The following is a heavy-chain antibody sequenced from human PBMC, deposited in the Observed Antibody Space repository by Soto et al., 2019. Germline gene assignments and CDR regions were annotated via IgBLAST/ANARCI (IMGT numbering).Heavy chain of an antibody. CDR2: ISAYNGNT. D-gene: IGHD2-21*02. Sequence: ASVKVSCKASGYTFTSYGISWVRQAPGQGLEWMGWISAYNGNTNYAQKLQGRVTMTTDTSTSTAYMELRSLRSDDTAVYYCARDDPPPYCGGDCSFSYYYGMDVWGQGTTVTVSS. CDR3: ARDDPPPYCGGDCSFSYYYGMDV. CDR1: GYTFTSYG. J-gene: IGHJ6*02. V-gene: IGHV1-18*01.